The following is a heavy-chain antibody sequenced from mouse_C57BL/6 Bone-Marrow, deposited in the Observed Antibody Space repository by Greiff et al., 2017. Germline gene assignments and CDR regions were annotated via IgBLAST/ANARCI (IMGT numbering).Heavy chain of an antibody. CDR3: ARLLYYGSSLYAMDY. CDR2: IFPGSGST. D-gene: IGHD1-1*01. CDR1: GYTFTDYY. V-gene: IGHV1-75*01. Sequence: VQLQQSGPELVKPGASVKISCKASGYTFTDYYINWVKQRPGQGLEWIGWIFPGSGSTYYNEKFKGKATRTVDQSSSTAYMLLSSLTSEDSAVYFCARLLYYGSSLYAMDYWGQGTSVTVSS. J-gene: IGHJ4*01.